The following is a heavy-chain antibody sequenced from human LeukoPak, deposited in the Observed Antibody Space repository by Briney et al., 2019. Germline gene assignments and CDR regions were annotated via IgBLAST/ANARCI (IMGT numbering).Heavy chain of an antibody. D-gene: IGHD3-10*01. CDR3: ARARILWFGEPHYFDS. CDR2: ISSGGSTI. Sequence: GGSLRLSCAASGFIFSDYYMSWIRQAPGKGLEWVSYISSGGSTIYYADSVKGRFTISRDNAKNSLYLQMNSLRAEDTAVYYCARARILWFGEPHYFDSWGLGTLVTVSS. CDR1: GFIFSDYY. V-gene: IGHV3-11*01. J-gene: IGHJ4*02.